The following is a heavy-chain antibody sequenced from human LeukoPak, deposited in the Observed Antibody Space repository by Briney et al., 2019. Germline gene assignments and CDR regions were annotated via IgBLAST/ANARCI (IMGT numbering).Heavy chain of an antibody. CDR1: GFTFSSYG. J-gene: IGHJ6*02. CDR2: ISYDGSNK. Sequence: GGSLRLSCAASGFTFSSYGMHWVRQAPGKGLEWVAVISYDGSNKYYADSVKGRFTISRDNSKDTLYLQMNSLRAEDTAVYYCAKELRDFWSGPTSHYYYYGMDVWGQGTTVTVSS. D-gene: IGHD3-3*01. V-gene: IGHV3-30*18. CDR3: AKELRDFWSGPTSHYYYYGMDV.